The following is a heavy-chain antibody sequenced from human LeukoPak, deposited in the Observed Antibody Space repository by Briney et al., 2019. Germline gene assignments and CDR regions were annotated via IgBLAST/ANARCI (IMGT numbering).Heavy chain of an antibody. V-gene: IGHV1-18*01. J-gene: IGHJ3*02. Sequence: ASVKVSCKASGYTFTSYGISWVRQAPGQGLEWMGWISAYNGNTNYAQKLQGRVTITTDESTSTAYMELSSLRSEDTAVYYCARLPLGWGAFDIWGQGTMVTVSS. D-gene: IGHD1-26*01. CDR3: ARLPLGWGAFDI. CDR1: GYTFTSYG. CDR2: ISAYNGNT.